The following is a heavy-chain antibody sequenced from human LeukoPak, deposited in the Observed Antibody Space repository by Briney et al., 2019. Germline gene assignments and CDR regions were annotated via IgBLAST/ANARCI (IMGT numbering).Heavy chain of an antibody. D-gene: IGHD3-10*01. CDR1: GGSFSGYY. J-gene: IGHJ4*02. CDR2: INHSGST. Sequence: SETLSLTCAVYGGSFSGYYWSWIRQPPGKGLEWIGEINHSGSTNYNPSLKSRVTISVDTSENQFSLKLSSVTAADTAVYYCARRYGSGSSGTFDYWGQGTLVTVSS. V-gene: IGHV4-34*01. CDR3: ARRYGSGSSGTFDY.